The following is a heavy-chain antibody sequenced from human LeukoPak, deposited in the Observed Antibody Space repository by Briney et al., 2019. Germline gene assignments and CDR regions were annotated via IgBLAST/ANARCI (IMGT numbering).Heavy chain of an antibody. CDR2: MQSTGNS. J-gene: IGHJ4*02. CDR1: AGTLSTYH. D-gene: IGHD5-18*01. V-gene: IGHV4-59*01. Sequence: ETLCLSCTVSAGTLSTYHCNWIRMSPEPGQEWIGYMQSTGNSNYNPSVKSRVTISVDISRNQIVLYLSSGTAADTAVYFCARDKQHSFGRYFDHWGQGILVTVSS. CDR3: ARDKQHSFGRYFDH.